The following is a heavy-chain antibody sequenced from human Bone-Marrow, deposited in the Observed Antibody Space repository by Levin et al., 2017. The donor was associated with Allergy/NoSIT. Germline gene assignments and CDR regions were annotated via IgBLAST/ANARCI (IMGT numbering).Heavy chain of an antibody. J-gene: IGHJ4*02. CDR1: GGSFSGYY. CDR3: ARDGYCSGGSCYWGLNY. CDR2: INHSGST. Sequence: ASETLSLTCAVYGGSFSGYYWSWIRQPPGKGLEWIGEINHSGSTNYNPSLKSRVTISVDTSKNQFSLKLSSVTAADTAVYYCARDGYCSGGSCYWGLNYWGQGTLVTVSS. V-gene: IGHV4-34*01. D-gene: IGHD2-15*01.